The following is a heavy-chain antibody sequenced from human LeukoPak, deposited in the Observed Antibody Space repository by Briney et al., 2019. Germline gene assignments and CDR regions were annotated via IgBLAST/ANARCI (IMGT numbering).Heavy chain of an antibody. J-gene: IGHJ5*02. CDR1: GFTFSSYA. CDR3: ARDPSKGDP. CDR2: ISYDGSNK. V-gene: IGHV3-30-3*01. Sequence: GRSLRLSCAASGFTFSSYAMHWVRQAPGKGLEWVAVISYDGSNKYYADSVKGRFTISRDNSKNTLYLQMNSLRAEDTAVYYCARDPSKGDPWGQGTLVTVSS.